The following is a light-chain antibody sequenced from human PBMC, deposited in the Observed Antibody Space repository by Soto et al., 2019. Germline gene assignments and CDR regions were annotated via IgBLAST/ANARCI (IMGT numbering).Light chain of an antibody. J-gene: IGKJ5*01. CDR1: QFIYSY. CDR2: DAS. Sequence: EIVLTQSPATLSLSPGERANLSFRASQFIYSYLAWYRQIPGQAPRLLIYDASNRATGIPARFSGSGSGTDFTLTINRLEPEDFAVYYCQLYGISPHFGQGTRLEI. V-gene: IGKV3-11*01. CDR3: QLYGISPH.